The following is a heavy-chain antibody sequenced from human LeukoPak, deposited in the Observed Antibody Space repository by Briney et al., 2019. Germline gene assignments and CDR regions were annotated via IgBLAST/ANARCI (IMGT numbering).Heavy chain of an antibody. J-gene: IGHJ6*03. D-gene: IGHD2-2*01. Sequence: GESLKISCKAYGYKFSNYWIGWVRQMPRKGLEWMGIIYPGDSYPGDSKTKYSPSFQGQVNIQAHKSISTAYLQWGSLKASDTAIYCCARHRFCTTVSCYEGPSAQYNYYMDIWGKGTTVIVSS. CDR2: IYPGDSYPGDSKT. V-gene: IGHV5-51*01. CDR3: ARHRFCTTVSCYEGPSAQYNYYMDI. CDR1: GYKFSNYW.